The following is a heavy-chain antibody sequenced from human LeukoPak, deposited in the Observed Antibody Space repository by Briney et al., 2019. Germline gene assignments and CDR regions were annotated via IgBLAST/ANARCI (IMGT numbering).Heavy chain of an antibody. CDR3: ARDGTPSYSSGWVYMDV. CDR2: ITSSSTYI. D-gene: IGHD6-25*01. Sequence: GGSLRLSCAASGFTFSNYNMNWVRQAPGKGLEWVSSITSSSTYIYYADSVKGRFTISRDNAKNSLYLQMNSLRVEDAAVYYCARDGTPSYSSGWVYMDVWGEGTTVTISS. V-gene: IGHV3-21*01. CDR1: GFTFSNYN. J-gene: IGHJ6*03.